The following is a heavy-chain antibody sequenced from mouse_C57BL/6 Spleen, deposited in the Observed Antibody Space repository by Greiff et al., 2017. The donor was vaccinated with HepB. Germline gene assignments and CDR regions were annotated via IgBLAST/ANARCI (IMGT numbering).Heavy chain of an antibody. V-gene: IGHV1-64*01. CDR2: IHPNSGST. Sequence: QVQLKQPGAELVKPGASVKLSCKASGYTFTSYWMHWVKQRPGQGLEWIGMIHPNSGSTNYNEKFKSKATLTVDKSSSTAYMQPSSLTSEDSAVYYCARGSYLFDYWGQGTTLTVSS. D-gene: IGHD5-5*01. J-gene: IGHJ2*01. CDR1: GYTFTSYW. CDR3: ARGSYLFDY.